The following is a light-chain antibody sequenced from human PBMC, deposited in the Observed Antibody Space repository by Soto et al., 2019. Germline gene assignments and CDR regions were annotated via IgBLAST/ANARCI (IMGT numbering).Light chain of an antibody. V-gene: IGKV3-20*01. CDR1: RSVSSY. CDR3: QQYGSSPPA. J-gene: IGKJ1*01. CDR2: GAS. Sequence: EIVLTQSPGTLSLSPGERATLSCRASRSVSSYLAWYQQKPGQAPRLFIYGASSRATGIPDRFSGSGSGTDFTLTISRLEPEDFAVYYCQQYGSSPPAFGQGTKVDIK.